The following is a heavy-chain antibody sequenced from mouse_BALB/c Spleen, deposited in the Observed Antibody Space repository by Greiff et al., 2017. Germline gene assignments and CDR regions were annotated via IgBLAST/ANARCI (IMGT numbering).Heavy chain of an antibody. J-gene: IGHJ3*01. CDR1: GYTFTDYA. Sequence: VQLKESGAELVRPGVSVKISCKGSGYTFTDYAMHWVKQSHAKSLEWIGVISTYYGDASYNQKFKGKATMTVDKSSSTAYMELARLTSEDSAIYYCARSGYYEGGFAYWGQGTLVTVSA. CDR2: ISTYYGDA. CDR3: ARSGYYEGGFAY. V-gene: IGHV1S137*01. D-gene: IGHD2-3*01.